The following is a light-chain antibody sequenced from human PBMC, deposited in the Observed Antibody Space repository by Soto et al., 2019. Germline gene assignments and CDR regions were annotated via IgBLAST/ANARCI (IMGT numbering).Light chain of an antibody. CDR2: DST. J-gene: IGLJ1*01. CDR1: SSNIGAGYD. Sequence: QSVLTQPPSVSGAPGQRVTLSCTGNSSNIGAGYDVHWYQQLPGAAPKRLICDSTNRPSGVPDRFSGSKSGTSASLAITGLQAEDEADYYCQSYDSSLSGYVFGTGTKVTVL. V-gene: IGLV1-40*01. CDR3: QSYDSSLSGYV.